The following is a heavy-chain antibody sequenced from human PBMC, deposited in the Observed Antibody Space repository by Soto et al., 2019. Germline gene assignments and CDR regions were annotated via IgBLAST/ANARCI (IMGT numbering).Heavy chain of an antibody. J-gene: IGHJ4*02. Sequence: TSETLSLTCTVSGGSISSYYWSWIRQPPGKGLEWIGYIYYSGSTNYNPSLKSRVTISVDTSKNQFSLKLSSVTAADTAVYYCARFKFPKWELAPVDYWGQGTLVTVSS. D-gene: IGHD1-26*01. CDR1: GGSISSYY. CDR2: IYYSGST. CDR3: ARFKFPKWELAPVDY. V-gene: IGHV4-59*01.